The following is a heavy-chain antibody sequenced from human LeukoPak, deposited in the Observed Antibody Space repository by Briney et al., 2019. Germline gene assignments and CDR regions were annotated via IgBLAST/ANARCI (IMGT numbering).Heavy chain of an antibody. V-gene: IGHV3-74*01. J-gene: IGHJ6*03. CDR3: ARVSSGSYYGYYYYYMDV. D-gene: IGHD1-26*01. CDR1: GFTFSNYW. Sequence: GGSLRLSCAASGFTFSNYWMHWVRQAPGKGLVWVSRINSDGSSTSYADSVKGRFTISRDNAKNTLYLQMNSLRAEDTAVYYCARVSSGSYYGYYYYYMDVWGKGTTVTVSS. CDR2: INSDGSST.